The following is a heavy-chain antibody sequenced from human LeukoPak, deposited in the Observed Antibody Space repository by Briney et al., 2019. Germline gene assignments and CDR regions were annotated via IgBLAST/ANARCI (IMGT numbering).Heavy chain of an antibody. Sequence: SETLSLTCAVYGESLSGYYWSWIRQPPGKGLEWIGEINYSGSTSYNPSLKSRVTISVDTSKDHFSLKLSSVTAADTAVYYCARGALKWELPPIRARKSYYFDYWGQGTLVTVSS. CDR1: GESLSGYY. D-gene: IGHD1-26*01. V-gene: IGHV4-34*01. CDR3: ARGALKWELPPIRARKSYYFDY. CDR2: INYSGST. J-gene: IGHJ4*02.